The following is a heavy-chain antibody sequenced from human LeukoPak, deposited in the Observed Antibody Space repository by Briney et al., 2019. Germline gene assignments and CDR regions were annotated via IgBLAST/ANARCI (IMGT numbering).Heavy chain of an antibody. Sequence: PGRSLRLSCAASGFTFDDYAMHWVRQAPGKGLEWVSGISWNSGSIGYADSVKGRFTISRGNAKNSLYLQMNSLRAEDTALYYCAKGYYYYGMDVWGQGTTVTVSS. J-gene: IGHJ6*02. V-gene: IGHV3-9*01. CDR3: AKGYYYYGMDV. CDR1: GFTFDDYA. CDR2: ISWNSGSI.